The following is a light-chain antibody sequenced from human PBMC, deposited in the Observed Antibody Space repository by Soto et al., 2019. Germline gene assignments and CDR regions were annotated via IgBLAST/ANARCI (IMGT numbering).Light chain of an antibody. CDR2: QAS. CDR1: QSISSW. Sequence: DIQMTQSPSTLSASVGDRVTITCRASQSISSWLAWYQQKPGKAPKLLIYQASSLETGVPSRFSSSGSGTEFTLTISSLQPDDFATYFCQQYNSFTWTFGQGTKVEIK. V-gene: IGKV1-5*03. J-gene: IGKJ1*01. CDR3: QQYNSFTWT.